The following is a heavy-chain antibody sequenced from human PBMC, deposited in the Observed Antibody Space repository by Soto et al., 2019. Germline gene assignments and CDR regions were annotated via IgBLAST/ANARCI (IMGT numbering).Heavy chain of an antibody. D-gene: IGHD3-10*01. CDR2: ISTYTGTT. V-gene: IGHV1-18*01. CDR3: ARDFYASGGPDHYFMDV. CDR1: GYTFTTYG. Sequence: ASVKASYNASGYTFTTYGITCERQAPGQGLKWMGWISTYTGTTDYAQKLQGRLTMTTDTSTSTAYMELRSLRSDDTAVYYCARDFYASGGPDHYFMDVWGLGTTVNVSS. J-gene: IGHJ6*02.